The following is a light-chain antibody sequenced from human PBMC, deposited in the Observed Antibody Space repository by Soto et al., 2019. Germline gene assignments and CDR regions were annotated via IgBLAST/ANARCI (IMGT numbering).Light chain of an antibody. J-gene: IGKJ3*01. Sequence: DIQMTQSPPSLSASVEDRVTITCRASQGISNYLAWYQQKPGKVPKLLIYAASTLQSGVPSRFSGSGSGTDFTLTITSLQPEDVATYYCQKYKSAPFTFGHGTKVDIK. CDR2: AAS. CDR1: QGISNY. V-gene: IGKV1-27*01. CDR3: QKYKSAPFT.